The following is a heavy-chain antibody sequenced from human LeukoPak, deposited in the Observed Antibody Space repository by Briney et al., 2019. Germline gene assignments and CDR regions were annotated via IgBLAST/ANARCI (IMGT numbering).Heavy chain of an antibody. D-gene: IGHD6-19*01. CDR3: ARDTLGYSSGWGGGMDV. CDR1: GFTFRSYA. V-gene: IGHV3-30*04. Sequence: GGSLRLSCAASGFTFRSYAIYWVRQAPGKGLEWVEVISFDGSNKYYADSVKGRLTISRDNSKNTLYLQMNSLRAEDTAVYYCARDTLGYSSGWGGGMDVWGQGTTVTVSS. CDR2: ISFDGSNK. J-gene: IGHJ6*02.